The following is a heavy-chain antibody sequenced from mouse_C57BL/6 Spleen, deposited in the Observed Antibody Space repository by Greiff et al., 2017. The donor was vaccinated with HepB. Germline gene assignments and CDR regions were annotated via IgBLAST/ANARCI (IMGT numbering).Heavy chain of an antibody. V-gene: IGHV1-53*01. Sequence: QVQLQQPGTELVKPGASVKLSCKASGYTFTSYWMHWVKQRPGQGFEWIGNINPSNGGTNYNEKFKSKATLTVDKSSSTAYMQLSSLTSEDSAVYYCARGGFRGGNYFDYWGQGTTLTVSS. J-gene: IGHJ2*01. CDR2: INPSNGGT. CDR3: ARGGFRGGNYFDY. CDR1: GYTFTSYW.